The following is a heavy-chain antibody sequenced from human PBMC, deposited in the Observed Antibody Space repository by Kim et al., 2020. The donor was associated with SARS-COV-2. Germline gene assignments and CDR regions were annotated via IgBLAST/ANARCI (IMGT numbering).Heavy chain of an antibody. J-gene: IGHJ4*02. D-gene: IGHD3-3*01. Sequence: ADDGKGRFTISRDNAKNSLYLRRTSLRAEDTAVYYCARVYFWSGYYPFDYWGQGTLVTVSS. CDR3: ARVYFWSGYYPFDY. V-gene: IGHV3-11*06.